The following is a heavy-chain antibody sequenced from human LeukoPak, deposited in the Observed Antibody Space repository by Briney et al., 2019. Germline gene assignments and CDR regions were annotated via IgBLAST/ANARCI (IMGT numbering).Heavy chain of an antibody. V-gene: IGHV3-11*03. Sequence: GGSLRLSCAASGFTFSDEYMSWIRQAPGRGLEWVSYISNSGSYTNYADSVKGRFTISRDNAKNSLYLQMNSLRAEDTAVYYCARSRGAGPGAYFDYWGQGTLITVSS. J-gene: IGHJ4*02. D-gene: IGHD6-19*01. CDR2: ISNSGSYT. CDR1: GFTFSDEY. CDR3: ARSRGAGPGAYFDY.